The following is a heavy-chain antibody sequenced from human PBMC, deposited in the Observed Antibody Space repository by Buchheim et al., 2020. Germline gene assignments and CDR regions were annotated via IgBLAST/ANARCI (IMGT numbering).Heavy chain of an antibody. CDR2: ISYDGSNK. D-gene: IGHD6-6*01. Sequence: QVQLVESGGGVVQPGRSLRLSCAASGFTFSSYGMHWVRQAPGKGLEWVADISYDGSNKNYADSVKGRFTISRDNSKNTLYLQMNSLRSEDMAVYYCAEDLASYSRSQGSGNWFDPWGQGTL. V-gene: IGHV3-30*18. J-gene: IGHJ5*02. CDR1: GFTFSSYG. CDR3: AEDLASYSRSQGSGNWFDP.